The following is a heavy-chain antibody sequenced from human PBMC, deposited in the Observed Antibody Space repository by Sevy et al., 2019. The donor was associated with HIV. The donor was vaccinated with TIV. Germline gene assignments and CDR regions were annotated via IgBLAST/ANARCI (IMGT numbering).Heavy chain of an antibody. CDR1: GFAFSTHA. Sequence: GGSLRLSCAASGFAFSTHAMHWVRQAPGKGLEWVAKIKADGSETYSVDSVKGRFSISRDNAKNALYLQMNSLRAEDTDVYYCARGANNLYNWGQGTLVTVSS. CDR2: IKADGSET. CDR3: ARGANNLYN. J-gene: IGHJ4*02. V-gene: IGHV3-7*01. D-gene: IGHD3-10*01.